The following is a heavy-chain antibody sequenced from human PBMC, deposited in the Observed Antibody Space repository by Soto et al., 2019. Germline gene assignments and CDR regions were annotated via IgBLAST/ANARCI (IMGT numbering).Heavy chain of an antibody. CDR3: AAEEVVDFWSGYYFDN. D-gene: IGHD3-3*01. CDR2: IVVGSGNT. V-gene: IGHV1-58*01. Sequence: VASVKVSCKASGFTFTSSAVQWVRQARGQRLEWIGWIVVGSGNTNYAQKFQERVTITRDMSTSTAYMELSSLRSEDTAVYYCAAEEVVDFWSGYYFDNWGQGALVTVSS. CDR1: GFTFTSSA. J-gene: IGHJ4*02.